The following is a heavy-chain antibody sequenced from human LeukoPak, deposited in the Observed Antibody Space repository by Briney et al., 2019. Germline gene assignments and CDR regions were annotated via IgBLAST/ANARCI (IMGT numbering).Heavy chain of an antibody. CDR1: GGTLSSYA. D-gene: IGHD4-23*01. J-gene: IGHJ6*02. Sequence: SVKVSCKASGGTLSSYAISWVRQAPGQGLEWMGGIIPIFGTANYAQKFQGRVTITADESTSTAYMELSSLRSEDTAVYYCARLLRYGGNPRDYGMDVWGQGTTVTVSS. CDR2: IIPIFGTA. V-gene: IGHV1-69*13. CDR3: ARLLRYGGNPRDYGMDV.